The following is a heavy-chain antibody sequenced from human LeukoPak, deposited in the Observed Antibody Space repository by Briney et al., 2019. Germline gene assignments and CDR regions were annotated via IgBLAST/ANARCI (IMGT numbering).Heavy chain of an antibody. Sequence: SETLSLTCAVYGGSFSGYYWSWIRQPPGKGLEWIGEINHSGSINYNPSLKSRVTISVDTSKNQFSLKLSSVTAADTAVYYCARVVVPAAMPTSYYYYYYMDVWSKGTTVTVSS. D-gene: IGHD2-2*01. CDR3: ARVVVPAAMPTSYYYYYYMDV. CDR1: GGSFSGYY. J-gene: IGHJ6*03. CDR2: INHSGSI. V-gene: IGHV4-34*01.